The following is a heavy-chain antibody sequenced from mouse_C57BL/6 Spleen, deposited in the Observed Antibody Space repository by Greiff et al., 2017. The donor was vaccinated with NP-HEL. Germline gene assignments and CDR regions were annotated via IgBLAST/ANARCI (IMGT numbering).Heavy chain of an antibody. CDR1: GYTFTSYW. CDR3: ARGRDPYWYFDV. D-gene: IGHD3-3*01. CDR2: IGPSDSET. J-gene: IGHJ1*03. V-gene: IGHV1-52*01. Sequence: QVQLQQPGAELVRPGSSVKLSCKASGYTFTSYWMHWVKQRPIQGLEWIGNIGPSDSETHYNQKFKDKATLTVDKSSSTAYMQLSSLTSEDAAVYYCARGRDPYWYFDVWGTGTTVTVSS.